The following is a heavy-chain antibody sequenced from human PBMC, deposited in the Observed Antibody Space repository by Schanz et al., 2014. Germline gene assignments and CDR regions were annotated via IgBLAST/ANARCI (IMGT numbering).Heavy chain of an antibody. CDR2: ISYDGNNE. CDR1: GFTFSSYG. CDR3: AKDTGYCHGGACYCFEY. J-gene: IGHJ4*02. V-gene: IGHV3-30*18. D-gene: IGHD2-8*02. Sequence: QVQLVESGGGLVQPGGSLRLSCAASGFTFSSYGMHWVRQAPGKGLEWVAVISYDGNNEDYADSVKGRFSISRDNSQNTLYLQIDSLRPEDTAVYFCAKDTGYCHGGACYCFEYWGLGILVTVSS.